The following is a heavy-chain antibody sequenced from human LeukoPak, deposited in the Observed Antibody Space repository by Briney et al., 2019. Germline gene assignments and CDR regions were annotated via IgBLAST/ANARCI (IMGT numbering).Heavy chain of an antibody. V-gene: IGHV1-3*01. CDR3: ARADSSGWHTYFDY. CDR2: INAGNGNT. Sequence: ASVTVSCKASGYTFTSYAMHWVRQAPGQRLEWMGWINAGNGNTKYSQKFQGRVTITRDTSASTAYMELSRLRSEDTAVYYCARADSSGWHTYFDYWGQGTLVTVSS. D-gene: IGHD6-19*01. CDR1: GYTFTSYA. J-gene: IGHJ4*02.